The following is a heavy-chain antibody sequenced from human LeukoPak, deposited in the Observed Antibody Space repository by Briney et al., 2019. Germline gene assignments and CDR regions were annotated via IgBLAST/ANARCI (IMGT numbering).Heavy chain of an antibody. CDR3: AKDPIAAGQYYYYGMDV. CDR2: ISGSGGST. CDR1: GFTFSSYA. V-gene: IGHV3-23*01. D-gene: IGHD6-25*01. Sequence: PGGSLRLSCAASGFTFSSYAMSWVRQAPGKGLEWVSAISGSGGSTYYADSVKGGFTISRDNSKNTLYLQMNSLRAEDTAVYYCAKDPIAAGQYYYYGMDVWGQGTTVTVSS. J-gene: IGHJ6*02.